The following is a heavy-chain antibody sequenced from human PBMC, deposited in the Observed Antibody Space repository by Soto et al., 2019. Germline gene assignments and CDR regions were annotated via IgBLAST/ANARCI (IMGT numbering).Heavy chain of an antibody. CDR3: ARIGGYSGYGLLVGGSFDP. CDR1: GFSLSNARMG. D-gene: IGHD5-12*01. CDR2: IFSNDEK. Sequence: QVTLKESGPVLVKPTETLTLTCTVSGFSLSNARMGVSWIRQPPGKALEWLAHIFSNDEKSYSTSLKSRLTISKDTSKSQVVLTMTNMDPVDTATYYCARIGGYSGYGLLVGGSFDPWGQGTLVTVSS. J-gene: IGHJ5*02. V-gene: IGHV2-26*01.